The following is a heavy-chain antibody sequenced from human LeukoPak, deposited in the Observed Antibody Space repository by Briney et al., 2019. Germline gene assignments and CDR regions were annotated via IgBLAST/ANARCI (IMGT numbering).Heavy chain of an antibody. J-gene: IGHJ4*02. CDR1: GGSISSSSYY. V-gene: IGHV4-39*01. CDR2: IYYSGIT. CDR3: ARHPMNADVVGPTIIDY. Sequence: SETLSLTCTVSGGSISSSSYYWGWIRQPPGKGLEWIGSIYYSGITYYNPSFKSRVTISVDTSKSQFSLKLSSVTAADTAVYYCARHPMNADVVGPTIIDYWGQGTLVTVSS. D-gene: IGHD1-26*01.